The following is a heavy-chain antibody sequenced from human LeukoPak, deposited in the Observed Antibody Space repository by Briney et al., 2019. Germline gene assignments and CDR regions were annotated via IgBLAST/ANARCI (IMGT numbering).Heavy chain of an antibody. CDR3: ATLNSSSWYGGDYYYYGMDV. D-gene: IGHD6-13*01. Sequence: GSSVKVSCKASGGTFSSYAISWVRQAPGQGLEWMGRIIPILGIANYAQKFQGRVTITADKSTSTAYMELSGLRSEDTAVYYCATLNSSSWYGGDYYYYGMDVWGQGTTVTVSS. J-gene: IGHJ6*02. V-gene: IGHV1-69*04. CDR1: GGTFSSYA. CDR2: IIPILGIA.